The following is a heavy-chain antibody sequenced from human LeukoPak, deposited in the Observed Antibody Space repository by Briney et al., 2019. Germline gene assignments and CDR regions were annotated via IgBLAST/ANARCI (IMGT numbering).Heavy chain of an antibody. CDR3: ATDGGLNTIFDG. D-gene: IGHD2-15*01. Sequence: PGGSLRLSCAASGFTFRNYWMGWVRQAPGEGLEWVANTKPDGSEEYYADSGRGRFTTSRDNANNFLYLQMNRLRAEDTAIYYCATDGGLNTIFDGGSQGRLVTVSS. V-gene: IGHV3-7*01. CDR2: TKPDGSEE. CDR1: GFTFRNYW. J-gene: IGHJ4*01.